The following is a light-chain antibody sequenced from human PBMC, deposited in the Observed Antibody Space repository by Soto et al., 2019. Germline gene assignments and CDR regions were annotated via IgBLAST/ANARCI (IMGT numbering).Light chain of an antibody. CDR2: STN. Sequence: QTVVTQEPSFSVSPGGTVTLTCGLSSGSVSTSYYPSWYQQTPGQAPRTLIYSTNTRPSGVPDRFSGSILGNKAALTITWAQADDESDYYCVLYMGSGISVFGGGTKLTVL. V-gene: IGLV8-61*01. J-gene: IGLJ3*02. CDR1: SGSVSTSYY. CDR3: VLYMGSGISV.